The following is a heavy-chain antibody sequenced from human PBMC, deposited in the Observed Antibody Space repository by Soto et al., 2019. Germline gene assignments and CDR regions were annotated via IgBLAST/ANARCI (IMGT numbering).Heavy chain of an antibody. D-gene: IGHD3-3*01. CDR3: ASTSYYDFWSGYYTFDY. Sequence: PSETLSLTCAVSGGSISSSNWWSWVRQPPGKGLEWIGEIYHSGSTNYNPSLKSRVTISVDKSKNQFSLKLSSVTAADTAVYYCASTSYYDFWSGYYTFDYWGQGTLVTVSS. V-gene: IGHV4-4*02. CDR2: IYHSGST. J-gene: IGHJ4*02. CDR1: GGSISSSNW.